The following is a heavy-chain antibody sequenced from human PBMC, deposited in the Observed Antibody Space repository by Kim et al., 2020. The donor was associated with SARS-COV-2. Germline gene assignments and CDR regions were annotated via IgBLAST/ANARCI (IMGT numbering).Heavy chain of an antibody. V-gene: IGHV1-69*13. J-gene: IGHJ4*02. CDR1: GGTFSSYA. Sequence: SVKVSCKASGGTFSSYAISWVRQAPGQGLEWMGGIIPIFGTANYAQKFQGRVTITADESTSTAYMELSSLRSEDTAVYYCARGRTSLAVAGDFDYWGQGTLVTVSS. D-gene: IGHD6-19*01. CDR2: IIPIFGTA. CDR3: ARGRTSLAVAGDFDY.